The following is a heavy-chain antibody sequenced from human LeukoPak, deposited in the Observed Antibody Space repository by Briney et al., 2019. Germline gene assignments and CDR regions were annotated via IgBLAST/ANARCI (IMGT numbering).Heavy chain of an antibody. Sequence: SETLSLTCTVSVDSISGYYWSWIRQPPGKGLGWIGYMYYSGNTNYNPSLKSRLTTSLDTSKNQFSLKLSSVTAADTAVYYCAKGKYYFDYWGQGTLVTVSS. CDR2: MYYSGNT. V-gene: IGHV4-59*01. J-gene: IGHJ4*02. CDR1: VDSISGYY. CDR3: AKGKYYFDY.